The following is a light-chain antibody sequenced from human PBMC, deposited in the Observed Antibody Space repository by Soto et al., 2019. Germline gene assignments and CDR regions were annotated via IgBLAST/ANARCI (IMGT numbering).Light chain of an antibody. Sequence: QSALTQPPSASGSPGQSVTISCTGASSDVGGYSYISWYQQHPGKAPKLMIYEVNKRPSGVPDRFSGSKSGNTASLPVSGLQAEDEADYYCSSYTGSNNVVFGGGTKLTVL. CDR3: SSYTGSNNVV. CDR1: SSDVGGYSY. CDR2: EVN. V-gene: IGLV2-8*01. J-gene: IGLJ2*01.